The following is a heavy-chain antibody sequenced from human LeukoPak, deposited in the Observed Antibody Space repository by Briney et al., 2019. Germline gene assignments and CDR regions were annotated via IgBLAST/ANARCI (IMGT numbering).Heavy chain of an antibody. CDR1: GGSISSGGYY. V-gene: IGHV4-30-2*01. CDR2: TYHSGST. CDR3: ARDRVTMVRGVLANFDY. D-gene: IGHD3-10*01. Sequence: SETLSLTYTVSGGSISSGGYYWSWIRQPPGKGLEWIGYTYHSGSTYYNPSLKSRVTISVDTSKNQFSLKLSSVTAADTAVYYCARDRVTMVRGVLANFDYWGQGTLVTVSS. J-gene: IGHJ4*02.